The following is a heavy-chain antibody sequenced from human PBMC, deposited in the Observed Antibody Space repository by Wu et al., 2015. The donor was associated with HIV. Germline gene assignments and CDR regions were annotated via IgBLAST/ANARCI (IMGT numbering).Heavy chain of an antibody. CDR3: ARINLSGWFDP. Sequence: QVHLLQSGAEVKKSGSSVRVSCKASGATFSVYALSWVRQAPGQGLEWMGRLIPMYGTADYAQKFQGRVTITADVSTNTAYMVVSSLTSDDTAVYYCARINLSGWFDPWGQGTLVTVSS. CDR2: LIPMYGTA. V-gene: IGHV1-69*13. CDR1: GATFSVYA. D-gene: IGHD1-14*01. J-gene: IGHJ5*02.